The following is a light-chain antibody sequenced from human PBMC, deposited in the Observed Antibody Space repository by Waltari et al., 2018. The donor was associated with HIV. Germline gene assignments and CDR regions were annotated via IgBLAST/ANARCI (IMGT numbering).Light chain of an antibody. CDR1: HNVDNN. J-gene: IGKJ1*01. Sequence: EVVVPQAPAALSVFPGPRCTLSCATSHNVDNNVAWYQKKVGQGPRLLIYGASTRAPGVPEGFGGSGSGTEFNLAIASPQADDSALYYGQYYDAWSRTFGPGTRVEIK. V-gene: IGKV3-15*01. CDR2: GAS. CDR3: QYYDAWSRT.